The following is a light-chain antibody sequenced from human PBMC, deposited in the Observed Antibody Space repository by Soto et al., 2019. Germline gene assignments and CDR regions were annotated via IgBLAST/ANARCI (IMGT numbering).Light chain of an antibody. J-gene: IGKJ4*01. CDR2: GAS. CDR3: QQYDDWLRLT. CDR1: QSVNIY. Sequence: EIVMTQSPATLSVSPGERATLSCRASQSVNIYLAWYQQKPGQAPRLLIFGASYRATGIPARFSGSGSGTEFNLAFSSLQFADFAVYFCQQYDDWLRLTFGGGTKVEIK. V-gene: IGKV3D-15*01.